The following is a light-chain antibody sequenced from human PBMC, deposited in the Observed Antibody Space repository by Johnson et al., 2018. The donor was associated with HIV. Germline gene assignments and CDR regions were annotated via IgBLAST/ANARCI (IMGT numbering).Light chain of an antibody. J-gene: IGLJ1*01. CDR2: DSN. CDR1: RSNIGNNY. Sequence: QPVLTQPPSVSAAPGQKVTISCSGSRSNIGNNYVSWYQQLPGTAPKLLIYDSNKRPSGIPDRISGSKSGTSATLGIIGLQTGDEADYYCGTGDSSLTSYVVGTGTKVTVL. V-gene: IGLV1-51*01. CDR3: GTGDSSLTSYV.